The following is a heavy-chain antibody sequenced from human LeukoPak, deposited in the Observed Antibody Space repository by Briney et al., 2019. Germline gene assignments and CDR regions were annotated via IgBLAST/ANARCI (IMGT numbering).Heavy chain of an antibody. Sequence: PGGSLRLSCAASGFTFSSYWMSWVRQAPGKGLAWVANIRQDGNKIYYVDSVKGRFTISRDNAKNSLYLQMHNLRTEDTAVYYCARDLRYLGIDYWGQGTLVTVSS. V-gene: IGHV3-7*03. D-gene: IGHD3-9*01. CDR3: ARDLRYLGIDY. CDR1: GFTFSSYW. CDR2: IRQDGNKI. J-gene: IGHJ4*02.